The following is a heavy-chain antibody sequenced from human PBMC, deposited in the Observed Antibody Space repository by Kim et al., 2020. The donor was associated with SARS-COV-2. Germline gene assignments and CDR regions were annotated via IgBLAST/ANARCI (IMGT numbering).Heavy chain of an antibody. J-gene: IGHJ5*02. CDR2: INHSGST. CDR1: GGSFSGYY. D-gene: IGHD3-10*01. Sequence: SETLSLTCAVYGGSFSGYYWSWIRQPPGKGLEWIGEINHSGSTNYNPSLKSRVTISVDTSKNQFSLKLSSVTAADTAVYYCARSGLIWFGELPPAVNWFDPWGQGSQVTVSS. V-gene: IGHV4-34*01. CDR3: ARSGLIWFGELPPAVNWFDP.